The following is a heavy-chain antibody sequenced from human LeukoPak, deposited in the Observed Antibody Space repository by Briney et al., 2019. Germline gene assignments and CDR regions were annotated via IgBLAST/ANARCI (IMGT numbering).Heavy chain of an antibody. J-gene: IGHJ4*02. Sequence: SETLSLTCAVYGGSFSGYYWSWIRQPPGKGLEWIGEINHSGSTNYNPSLKSRVTISVDTSKNQFSLKLSSVTAADTAVYYCARLELVVVAATPNYFDYWGQGTLVTVSS. CDR1: GGSFSGYY. CDR3: ARLELVVVAATPNYFDY. D-gene: IGHD2-15*01. V-gene: IGHV4-34*01. CDR2: INHSGST.